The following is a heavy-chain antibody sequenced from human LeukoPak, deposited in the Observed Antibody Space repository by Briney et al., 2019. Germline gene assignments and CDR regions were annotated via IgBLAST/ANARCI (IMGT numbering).Heavy chain of an antibody. CDR2: INPNSGGT. J-gene: IGHJ3*02. V-gene: IGHV1-2*02. CDR1: GYTFTGYY. Sequence: ASAKVSCKASGYTFTGYYMHWVRQAPGRGLEWMGWINPNSGGTNYAQKFQGRVTMTRDTSISTAYMELSRLRSDDTAVYYCARAFPLVPAAKGRRLLSLTAGGAFDIWGQGTMVTVSS. D-gene: IGHD2-2*01. CDR3: ARAFPLVPAAKGRRLLSLTAGGAFDI.